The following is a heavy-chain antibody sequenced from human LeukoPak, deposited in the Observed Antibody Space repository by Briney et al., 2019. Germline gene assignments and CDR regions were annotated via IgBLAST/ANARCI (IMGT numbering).Heavy chain of an antibody. CDR3: ARLAGRGCCSGGSCYKFWFDP. CDR2: IYPGDSDT. V-gene: IGHV5-51*01. J-gene: IGHJ5*02. CDR1: GYSFTSYW. D-gene: IGHD2-15*01. Sequence: GESLKISCKGSGYSFTSYWIGWVRQMPGKGLEWMGIIYPGDSDTRYSPSFQGQVTISADKSISTAYLQWSSLKASDTATYYCARLAGRGCCSGGSCYKFWFDPWGQGTLVTVSS.